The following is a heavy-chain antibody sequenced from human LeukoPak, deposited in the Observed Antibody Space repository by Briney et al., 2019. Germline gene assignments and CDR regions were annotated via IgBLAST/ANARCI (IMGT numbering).Heavy chain of an antibody. V-gene: IGHV4-61*02. D-gene: IGHD6-19*01. CDR3: ARGDPAVAGILFDY. J-gene: IGHJ4*02. CDR1: GGSISSGSYY. Sequence: SETLSLTCTVSGGSISSGSYYWSWIRKPAGKGLEWIGRINTSGSTNYNPSLKSRVTISVDTSKNQFSLKLSSVTAADTAVYYCARGDPAVAGILFDYRGQGTLVTVSS. CDR2: INTSGST.